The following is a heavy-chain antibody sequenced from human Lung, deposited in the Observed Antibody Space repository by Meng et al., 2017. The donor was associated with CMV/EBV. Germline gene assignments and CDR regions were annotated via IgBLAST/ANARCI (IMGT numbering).Heavy chain of an antibody. J-gene: IGHJ4*02. Sequence: SXXVSXXASGYTLTSYGISWVRQAPGQGLEWMGWISAYNGNTNYAQKLQGRVTMTTDTSTSTAYMELRSLRSDDTAVYYCARNTYYYDSSGYYTDYWGQGTXVTVSS. D-gene: IGHD3-22*01. CDR1: GYTLTSYG. V-gene: IGHV1-18*01. CDR2: ISAYNGNT. CDR3: ARNTYYYDSSGYYTDY.